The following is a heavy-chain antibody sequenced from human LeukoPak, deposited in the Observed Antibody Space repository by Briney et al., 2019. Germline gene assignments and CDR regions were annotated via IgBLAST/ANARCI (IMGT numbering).Heavy chain of an antibody. CDR3: ARGRNRGFDY. D-gene: IGHD1-14*01. J-gene: IGHJ4*02. Sequence: SQTLSLTCAISGDSFSTNSVAWNWIRQSPSRGLEWLGRTYYRSKFYNDYAVSVKCRITINPDTSKNQFSLQLSSVTPEDTAVYYCARGRNRGFDYWGQGTLVTASS. CDR1: GDSFSTNSVA. CDR2: TYYRSKFYN. V-gene: IGHV6-1*01.